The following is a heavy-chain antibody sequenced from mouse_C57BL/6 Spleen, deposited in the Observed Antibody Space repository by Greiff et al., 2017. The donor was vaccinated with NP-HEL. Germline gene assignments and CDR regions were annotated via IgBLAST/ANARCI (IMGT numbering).Heavy chain of an antibody. CDR2: IDPETGGT. CDR1: GYTFTDYE. CDR3: TGSKGGDYAMDY. J-gene: IGHJ4*01. Sequence: QVQLQQSGAELVRPGASVTLSCKASGYTFTDYEMHWVKQTPVHGLEWIGAIDPETGGTAYNQKFKGKAILTANKSSSTAYMELRSLTSEDSAVYYCTGSKGGDYAMDYWGQGTSVTVSS. V-gene: IGHV1-15*01.